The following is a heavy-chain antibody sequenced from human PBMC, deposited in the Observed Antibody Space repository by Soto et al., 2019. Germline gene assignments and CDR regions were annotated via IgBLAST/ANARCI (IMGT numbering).Heavy chain of an antibody. V-gene: IGHV4-39*01. CDR2: FYNNENP. CDR3: ARRWFGELSRTNWFDP. D-gene: IGHD3-10*01. CDR1: GGSINSRSYS. J-gene: IGHJ5*02. Sequence: LSLTCSVSGGSINSRSYSWGWIRQPPGKGLEWIGTFYNNENPNYNPSLKSRVAISVDTSKNQFSLRLTSVTAADTAVYYCARRWFGELSRTNWFDPWGQGTLVTVSS.